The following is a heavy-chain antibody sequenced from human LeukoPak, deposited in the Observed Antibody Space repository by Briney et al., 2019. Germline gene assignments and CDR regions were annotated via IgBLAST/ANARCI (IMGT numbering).Heavy chain of an antibody. D-gene: IGHD4-17*01. CDR1: GGSFSDYY. CDR2: INHSGST. V-gene: IGHV4-34*01. CDR3: ARLHDYGDYGGWFDP. J-gene: IGHJ5*02. Sequence: PSETLSLTCADYGGSFSDYYWSWLRQPPGKGLEWIGEINHSGSTNYNPSLTSRVTISVDTSKKQFTLKLTSVTAADTAVYYCARLHDYGDYGGWFDPWGQGTLVTVSS.